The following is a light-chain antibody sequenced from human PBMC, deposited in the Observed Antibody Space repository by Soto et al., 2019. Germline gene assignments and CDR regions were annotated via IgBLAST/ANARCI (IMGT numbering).Light chain of an antibody. CDR2: WAS. V-gene: IGKV4-1*01. CDR1: QSVLHSSNNKNY. Sequence: DIVMTQSPDSLAVSLGERATINCKSSQSVLHSSNNKNYLAWYQQKPGQPPKLLIYWASTRESGVPDRFSGSGSGTDFTLTISSLQAEDVAVYFCQQDYSTPQPFGQGTKVEIK. J-gene: IGKJ1*01. CDR3: QQDYSTPQP.